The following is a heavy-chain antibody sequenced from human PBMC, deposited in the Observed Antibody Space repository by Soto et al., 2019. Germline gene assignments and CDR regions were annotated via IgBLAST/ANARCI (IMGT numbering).Heavy chain of an antibody. Sequence: GGSLRLSCAASGFAFSNYGFHWVRQAPGKGLEWVAHISNDGTKKFYADSVKGRFTISRDNSETTVYLHLTSLRPDDTALFYCARDVAMPTGLGLGYWGQGTLVTVSS. CDR2: ISNDGTKK. J-gene: IGHJ4*02. CDR1: GFAFSNYG. D-gene: IGHD4-4*01. V-gene: IGHV3-30*03. CDR3: ARDVAMPTGLGLGY.